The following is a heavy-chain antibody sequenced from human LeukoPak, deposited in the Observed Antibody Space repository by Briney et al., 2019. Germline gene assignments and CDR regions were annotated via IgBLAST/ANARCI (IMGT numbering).Heavy chain of an antibody. J-gene: IGHJ4*02. CDR3: ARSYYYDSSGYYPFDY. CDR1: GVSVSSGSYY. D-gene: IGHD3-22*01. Sequence: KPSETLSLTCTVSGVSVSSGSYYWSWIRQPPGKGLEWIGYIYYSGSTNYNPSLKSRVTISVDTSKNQFSLKLSSVTAADTAVYYCARSYYYDSSGYYPFDYWGQGTLVTVSS. V-gene: IGHV4-61*01. CDR2: IYYSGST.